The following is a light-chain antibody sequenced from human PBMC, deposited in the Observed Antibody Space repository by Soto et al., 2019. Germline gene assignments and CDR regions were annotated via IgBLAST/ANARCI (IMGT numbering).Light chain of an antibody. V-gene: IGKV1D-13*01. Sequence: GDRVTITCRASQDISSSLAWYQQKPGKAPKFLIYDASTLQTGVPSRFSGSGSGTDFTLTISSLQPEDFATYYCQHFNNYPITFGQGTRLEI. CDR3: QHFNNYPIT. J-gene: IGKJ5*01. CDR2: DAS. CDR1: QDISSS.